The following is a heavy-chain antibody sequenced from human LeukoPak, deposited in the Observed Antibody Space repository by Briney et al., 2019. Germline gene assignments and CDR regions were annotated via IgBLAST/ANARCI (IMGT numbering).Heavy chain of an antibody. Sequence: SETLSLTCTVSGGSISSYYWSWIRQPAGKGLEWIGRIYTSGSTNYNPSLKSRVTISVDTSKNQFSLKLSSVTAADTAVYYCARDSGSSSWYPYFDLWGRGTLVTVSS. D-gene: IGHD6-13*01. CDR1: GGSISSYY. V-gene: IGHV4-4*07. CDR3: ARDSGSSSWYPYFDL. J-gene: IGHJ2*01. CDR2: IYTSGST.